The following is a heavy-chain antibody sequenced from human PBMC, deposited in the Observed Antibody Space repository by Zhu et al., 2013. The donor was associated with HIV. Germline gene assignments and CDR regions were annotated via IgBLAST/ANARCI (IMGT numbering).Heavy chain of an antibody. CDR2: INPNSGVT. Sequence: QVQLVQSGAEVKKPGASVKVSCRASGYTFIDFYMHWVRQAPGQGLEWVGWINPNSGVTNYPQKFQGRVTMTTDTSINTAYLELSRLRSDDTAVYFXARDHQSSVFRGVKFDYWGQGTLVAVSS. D-gene: IGHD3-10*01. CDR1: GYTFIDFY. V-gene: IGHV1-2*02. J-gene: IGHJ4*02. CDR3: ARDHQSSVFRGVKFDY.